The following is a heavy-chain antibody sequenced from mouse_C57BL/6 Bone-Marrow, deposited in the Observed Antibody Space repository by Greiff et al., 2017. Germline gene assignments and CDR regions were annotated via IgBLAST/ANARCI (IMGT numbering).Heavy chain of an antibody. J-gene: IGHJ2*01. CDR3: GRWAF. V-gene: IGHV1-81*01. Sequence: QVQLQQSGAELVRPGASVKLSCTASGYTFTSSCIRWVKQRTGQGLEWIGEIYPTSGNTYYTQKFQGKATMTADKSSSTAYLELRSLTSEDSSVCFCGRWAFWGQGTTLTVSS. CDR2: IYPTSGNT. D-gene: IGHD3-1*01. CDR1: GYTFTSSC.